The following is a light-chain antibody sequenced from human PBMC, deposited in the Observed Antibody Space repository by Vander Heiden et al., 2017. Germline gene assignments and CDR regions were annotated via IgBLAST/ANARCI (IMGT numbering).Light chain of an antibody. V-gene: IGKV1-5*01. CDR3: QQYNSYSYS. J-gene: IGKJ2*03. CDR1: QSISSW. Sequence: DIQMTQSPPTLSASVGDRVTITCRASQSISSWLAWYQQKPGKAPKLLIYDASSLESGVPSRFSGSGSGTEYTLTISSLQPDDFATYYCQQYNSYSYSFGQW. CDR2: DAS.